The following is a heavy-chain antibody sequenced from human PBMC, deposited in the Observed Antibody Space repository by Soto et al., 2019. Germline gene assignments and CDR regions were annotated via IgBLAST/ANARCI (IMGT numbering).Heavy chain of an antibody. D-gene: IGHD5-18*01. Sequence: EVQLVESGGGLVQPGGSLRLSCAASGVTVSSNYMSWVRQAPGKGLEWVSVIYSGGSTYYADSVKGRFTISRDNSKNTLYIQMNSLRAEETAVYYCARHGYNYGGGYFDYWGQGTLVTVSS. CDR3: ARHGYNYGGGYFDY. J-gene: IGHJ4*02. V-gene: IGHV3-66*04. CDR1: GVTVSSNY. CDR2: IYSGGST.